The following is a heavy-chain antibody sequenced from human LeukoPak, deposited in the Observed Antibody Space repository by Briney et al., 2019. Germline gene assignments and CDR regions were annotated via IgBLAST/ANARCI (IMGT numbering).Heavy chain of an antibody. Sequence: GGSLRLSCSASGFTFSNYAMHWVRRAPGKGLEYVSAISSNGGSTYYADSVKGRFTISRDNSKNTLYLQMGSLRTEDTAVYHCAKGQYGMEVGHFDYWGQGTLVTVSS. J-gene: IGHJ4*02. V-gene: IGHV3-64D*06. CDR3: AKGQYGMEVGHFDY. D-gene: IGHD6-19*01. CDR2: ISSNGGST. CDR1: GFTFSNYA.